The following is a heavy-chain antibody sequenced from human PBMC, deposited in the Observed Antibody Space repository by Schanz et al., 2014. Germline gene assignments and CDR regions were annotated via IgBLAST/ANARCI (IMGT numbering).Heavy chain of an antibody. CDR2: IKTKTDGGTT. CDR1: GFTFSDHH. J-gene: IGHJ6*02. V-gene: IGHV3-15*01. D-gene: IGHD5-18*01. Sequence: EVQLVESGGGLVQPGGSLRLSCAASGFTFSDHHMDWVRQAPGKGLEWLGRIKTKTDGGTTDYAAPVKGRFTISRDDSTNTLYLQMNSLKTEDTAVYYCTTGGRRGYSHYFYGMDVWGQGTTVTVSS. CDR3: TTGGRRGYSHYFYGMDV.